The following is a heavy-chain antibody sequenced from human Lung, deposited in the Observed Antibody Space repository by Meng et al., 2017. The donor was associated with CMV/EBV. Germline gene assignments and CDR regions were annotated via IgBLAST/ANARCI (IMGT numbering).Heavy chain of an antibody. D-gene: IGHD3-3*01. V-gene: IGHV3-21*01. Sequence: SLKISCAASGFTFSGYSMNWVRQAPGKGLEWVTSISSSGDHIYYADSVRGQFTISRDNAKNSLSLQMNSLRAEDTAVYFCARGAYGTSIFGMVTYNDYWGQGTLVTVSS. CDR2: ISSSGDHI. CDR3: ARGAYGTSIFGMVTYNDY. CDR1: GFTFSGYS. J-gene: IGHJ4*02.